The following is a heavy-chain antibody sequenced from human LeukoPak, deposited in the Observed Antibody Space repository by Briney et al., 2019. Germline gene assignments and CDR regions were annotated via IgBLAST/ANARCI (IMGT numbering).Heavy chain of an antibody. J-gene: IGHJ3*02. CDR1: GGTFSSYT. CDR2: IIPILGIA. D-gene: IGHD2-2*01. CDR3: ARGPVVPAALSPDAFDI. Sequence: SVKVSCKASGGTFSSYTISWVRQAPGQGLEWMGRIIPILGIANYAQKFQGRVTITADKSTSTAYMELSSLRSEDTAVYYCARGPVVPAALSPDAFDIWGQGTMVTVSS. V-gene: IGHV1-69*02.